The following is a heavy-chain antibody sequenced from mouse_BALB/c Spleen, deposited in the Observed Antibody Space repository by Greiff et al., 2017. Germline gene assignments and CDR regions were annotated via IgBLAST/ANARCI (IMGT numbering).Heavy chain of an antibody. D-gene: IGHD2-3*01. J-gene: IGHJ3*01. CDR2: INPSNGGT. CDR3: TREEDGSFAY. CDR1: GYTFTSYY. V-gene: IGHV1S81*02. Sequence: QVQLQQSGAELVKPGASVKLSCKASGYTFTSYYMYWVKQRPGQGLEWIGEINPSNGGTNFNEKFESKATLTVDKSSSTAYMQLSSLTSEDSAVYCGTREEDGSFAYWGEGTLVTVSA.